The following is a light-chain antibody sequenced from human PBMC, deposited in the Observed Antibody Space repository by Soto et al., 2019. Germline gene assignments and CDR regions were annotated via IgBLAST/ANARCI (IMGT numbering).Light chain of an antibody. CDR2: DAS. CDR3: QQYGSSPPMYT. CDR1: ESVSRY. Sequence: EIVLTQSPATLSLSPGNRATLSCRASESVSRYLAWYQQKPGQAPRLLIYDASSRAAGIPARFSGSGSGTDFTLTITSLEPEDFAVYYCQQYGSSPPMYTFGQGTKLEIK. J-gene: IGKJ2*01. V-gene: IGKV3-11*01.